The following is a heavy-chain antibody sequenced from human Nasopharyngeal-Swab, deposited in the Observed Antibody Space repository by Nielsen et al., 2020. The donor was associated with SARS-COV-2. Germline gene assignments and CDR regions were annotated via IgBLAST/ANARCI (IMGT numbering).Heavy chain of an antibody. Sequence: SETLSLTCTVSGGSISSYYWSWIRQPPGKRLEWIGYIYYSGSTNYNPSLKSRVTISVDTSKNQFSLKLSSVTAADTAVYYCARGVLGWYGRPGPLDTDYWGQGTLVTVSS. CDR2: IYYSGST. J-gene: IGHJ4*02. D-gene: IGHD6-19*01. V-gene: IGHV4-59*13. CDR3: ARGVLGWYGRPGPLDTDY. CDR1: GGSISSYY.